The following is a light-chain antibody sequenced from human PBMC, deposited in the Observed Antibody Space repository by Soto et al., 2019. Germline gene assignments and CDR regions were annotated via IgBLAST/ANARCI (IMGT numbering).Light chain of an antibody. CDR3: QQYYTIPLT. CDR1: QSVLHSSSSNNNNY. J-gene: IGKJ4*01. V-gene: IGKV4-1*01. Sequence: DIVMTQSPDSLAVSLGERATINCKSSQSVLHSSSSNNNNYLAWYQQKPGQPPKLLIYWASTRESGVPDRFIGSVSGTDFTLTISSLQAEDVAVYYCQQYYTIPLTFGGGTKVEIK. CDR2: WAS.